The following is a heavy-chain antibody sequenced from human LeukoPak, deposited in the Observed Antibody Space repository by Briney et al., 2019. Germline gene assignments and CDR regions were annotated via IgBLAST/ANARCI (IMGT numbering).Heavy chain of an antibody. J-gene: IGHJ4*02. Sequence: GGSLRLSCAASGFTFRSYWMSWVRQAPGKGLEWVANIKQDGSEKYYVDSVKGRFTISRDNAKNSLYLQMNSLRAEDTAVYYCARANIAVAGTPFDYWGQGTLVTVSS. D-gene: IGHD6-19*01. CDR2: IKQDGSEK. V-gene: IGHV3-7*01. CDR3: ARANIAVAGTPFDY. CDR1: GFTFRSYW.